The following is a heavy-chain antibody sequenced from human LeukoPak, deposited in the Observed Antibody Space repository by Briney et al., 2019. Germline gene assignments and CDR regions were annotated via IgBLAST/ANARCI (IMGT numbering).Heavy chain of an antibody. Sequence: SETLSLTCTVSGGSISSSSYYWGWIRQPPGKGLEWIGSIYYSGSTYYNPSLKSRVTISVDTSKNQFPLKLSSVTAADTAVYYCARHVRDGYNSIVPFDYWGQGTLVTVSS. V-gene: IGHV4-39*01. CDR3: ARHVRDGYNSIVPFDY. J-gene: IGHJ4*02. CDR1: GGSISSSSYY. D-gene: IGHD5-24*01. CDR2: IYYSGST.